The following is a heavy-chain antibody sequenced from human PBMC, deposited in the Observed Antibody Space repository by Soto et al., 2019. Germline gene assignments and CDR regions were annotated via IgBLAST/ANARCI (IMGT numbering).Heavy chain of an antibody. Sequence: QVQLVESGGGVVQPGRSLRLSCAASGFTFRSYGMHWVRQAPGKGQERVALMSFDGSNKYYADSVKGRFTISSDNSKSTLYLQSDILRPEETAVYYCAKEFGWELRLSHPYYNSGMDVWGQGTTVTVSS. CDR3: AKEFGWELRLSHPYYNSGMDV. D-gene: IGHD3-10*01. J-gene: IGHJ6*02. CDR1: GFTFRSYG. CDR2: MSFDGSNK. V-gene: IGHV3-30*18.